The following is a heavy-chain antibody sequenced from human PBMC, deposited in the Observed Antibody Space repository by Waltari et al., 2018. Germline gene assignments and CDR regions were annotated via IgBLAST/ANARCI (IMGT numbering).Heavy chain of an antibody. CDR3: AKPRPYHDAFDI. D-gene: IGHD2-2*01. J-gene: IGHJ3*02. V-gene: IGHV3-7*03. Sequence: EVQLVESGGGLVQPGGSLRLSCAASGFTFRRYWMSWVRQAPGKGLEWVANIKQDGSEKYYVDSVKGRFTISRDNAKNSLYLQMNSLRAEDTAVYYCAKPRPYHDAFDIWGQGTMVTVSS. CDR2: IKQDGSEK. CDR1: GFTFRRYW.